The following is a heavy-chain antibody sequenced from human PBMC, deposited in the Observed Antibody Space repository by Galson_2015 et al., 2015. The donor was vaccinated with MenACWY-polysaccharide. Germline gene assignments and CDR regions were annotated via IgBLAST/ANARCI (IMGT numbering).Heavy chain of an antibody. CDR1: GFTVSSNY. Sequence: SLRLSCAASGFTVSSNYMSWVRQAPGKGLEWVSVIYSGGSTYYADSVKGRFTISRDNSKNTLYLQMNSLRAEDTAVYYCARVDYDILTGYYPFDYWGQGTLVTVSS. CDR3: ARVDYDILTGYYPFDY. V-gene: IGHV3-53*01. J-gene: IGHJ4*02. D-gene: IGHD3-9*01. CDR2: IYSGGST.